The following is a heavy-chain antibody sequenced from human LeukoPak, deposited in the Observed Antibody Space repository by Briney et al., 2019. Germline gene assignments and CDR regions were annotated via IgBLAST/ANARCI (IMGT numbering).Heavy chain of an antibody. CDR3: AKGTTTVTQDAFDI. CDR1: GFTFDDYA. D-gene: IGHD4-17*01. J-gene: IGHJ3*02. Sequence: GGSLRLSCAASGFTFDDYAMHWVRQAPGKGLEWVSGISWNSDSIGYADSVKGRFTISRDNAKNSLYLQMNSLRAEDTALYYCAKGTTTVTQDAFDIWGQGTMVTVSS. V-gene: IGHV3-9*01. CDR2: ISWNSDSI.